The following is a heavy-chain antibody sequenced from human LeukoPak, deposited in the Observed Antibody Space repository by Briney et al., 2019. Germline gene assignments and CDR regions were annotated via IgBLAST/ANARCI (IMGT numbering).Heavy chain of an antibody. V-gene: IGHV3-23*01. J-gene: IGHJ3*02. Sequence: GGSLRLSYAASGFTFSTYAMTWVRQAPGKGLEWVSSISGSGAGKFYAAPVKGRFTTSRDNSKNTLFVQMNNLRAEDTAVYYCAKAAYGDYAGAFDIWGQGTMVIVSS. CDR1: GFTFSTYA. D-gene: IGHD4-17*01. CDR2: ISGSGAGK. CDR3: AKAAYGDYAGAFDI.